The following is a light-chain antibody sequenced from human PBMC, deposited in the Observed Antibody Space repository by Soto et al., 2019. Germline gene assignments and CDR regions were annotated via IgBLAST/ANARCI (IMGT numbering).Light chain of an antibody. CDR2: AAS. V-gene: IGKV1-17*01. Sequence: IQMTQSPYSLSASVGDRVTITCRASQGITNDLGSYQQKPGKGPKLLIYAASSLQCGVPSRVSGSGSGTDFTLTISRLQPDDFAAYYCQQYNSYSLTFGQGTRLEI. CDR3: QQYNSYSLT. J-gene: IGKJ5*01. CDR1: QGITND.